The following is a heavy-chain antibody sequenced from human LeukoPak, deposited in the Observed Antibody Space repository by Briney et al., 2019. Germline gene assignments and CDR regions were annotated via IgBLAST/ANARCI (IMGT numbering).Heavy chain of an antibody. Sequence: PSETLSLTCTVSGDSISSLFLSWIRQPAGKGLEWIGRIYGSRSTTYNPSLKSRVTMSVDTSKNQFSLKLTSVTAADTAVYYCARDSGTTGEVKFDPWGHGIRVTVSS. CDR2: IYGSRST. D-gene: IGHD3-10*01. CDR3: ARDSGTTGEVKFDP. V-gene: IGHV4-4*07. J-gene: IGHJ5*02. CDR1: GDSISSLF.